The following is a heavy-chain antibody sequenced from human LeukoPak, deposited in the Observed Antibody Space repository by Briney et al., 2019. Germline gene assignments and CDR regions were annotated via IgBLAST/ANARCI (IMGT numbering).Heavy chain of an antibody. CDR1: GGSFSGYY. J-gene: IGHJ4*02. CDR2: INHSGST. V-gene: IGHV4-34*01. D-gene: IGHD2-21*02. CDR3: AGGEVVTALDY. Sequence: SETLSLTCAVYGGSFSGYYWSWIRQPPGRGLEWIGEINHSGSTNYNPSLKSRVTISVDTSKNQFSLKLSSVTAADTAVYYCAGGEVVTALDYWGQGTLVTVSS.